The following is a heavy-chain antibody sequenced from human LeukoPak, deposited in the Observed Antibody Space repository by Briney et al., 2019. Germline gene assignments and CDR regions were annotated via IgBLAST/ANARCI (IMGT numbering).Heavy chain of an antibody. V-gene: IGHV3-7*01. CDR2: INPDGRDT. CDR3: TSWGDTTAEYFQR. CDR1: GFTFNRCW. J-gene: IGHJ1*01. Sequence: GGSLRLSCVVSGFTFNRCWMNWVRQAPGKGLEWVAHINPDGRDTYYVDSVKGRFTISRDNAQNSMYLQMNSLRVEDTAVYYCTSWGDTTAEYFQRWGQGTLVTASS. D-gene: IGHD2-21*02.